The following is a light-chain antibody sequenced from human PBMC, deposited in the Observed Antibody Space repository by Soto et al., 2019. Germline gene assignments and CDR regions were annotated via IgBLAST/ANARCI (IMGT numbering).Light chain of an antibody. Sequence: DVVMTQSPLSLPVTLGQPASISCRSSQSLVYSDGNTYLNWFQQRPGQSPRRLIYKVSNRDSGVPDRFSGSGSGPDFTLKISRVEAGDVGVYYCMQGTHWPWTFGQGTKVEIK. V-gene: IGKV2-30*01. J-gene: IGKJ1*01. CDR3: MQGTHWPWT. CDR1: QSLVYSDGNTY. CDR2: KVS.